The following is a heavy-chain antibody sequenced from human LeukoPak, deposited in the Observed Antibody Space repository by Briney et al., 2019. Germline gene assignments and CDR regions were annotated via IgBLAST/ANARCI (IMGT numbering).Heavy chain of an antibody. Sequence: SETLSLTCTVSGGSISSYYWSWIRQPPGKGLEWIGYIYYSGSTNYNPSLKSRVTISVDTSKNQFSLKLSSMTAADTAVYYCARQETWERSALIDYWGQGTLVTVSS. CDR3: ARQETWERSALIDY. J-gene: IGHJ4*02. V-gene: IGHV4-59*08. D-gene: IGHD1-1*01. CDR1: GGSISSYY. CDR2: IYYSGST.